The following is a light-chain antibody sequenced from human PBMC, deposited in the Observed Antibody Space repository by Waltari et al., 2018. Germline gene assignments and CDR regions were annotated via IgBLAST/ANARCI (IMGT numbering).Light chain of an antibody. V-gene: IGKV3-20*01. CDR2: GAS. J-gene: IGKJ4*01. CDR3: QQYDISPLS. CDR1: QTVRTTY. Sequence: EIVLTQSPGTLSLSPGERATLSCRARQTVRTTYLAWYQQKPGQAPTLLSYGASSRATGIPDRFSGSGSGTDFSLTISSLEPEDFAVYYCQQYDISPLSFGGGTKVEIK.